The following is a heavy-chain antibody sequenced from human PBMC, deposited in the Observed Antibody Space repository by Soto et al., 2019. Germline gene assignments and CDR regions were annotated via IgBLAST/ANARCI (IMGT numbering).Heavy chain of an antibody. CDR1: GFSFSDYY. D-gene: IGHD1-26*01. V-gene: IGHV3-11*01. CDR3: ANLAKNYYPYMDV. CDR2: ISTSGSST. Sequence: GGSLRLSCAASGFSFSDYYMSWIRQAPGKGLEWVSLISTSGSSTDYADSVKGRFTISRDNAKNSLSLQMNSLRAEDTAVYYCANLAKNYYPYMDVRGKGTTVTVSS. J-gene: IGHJ6*03.